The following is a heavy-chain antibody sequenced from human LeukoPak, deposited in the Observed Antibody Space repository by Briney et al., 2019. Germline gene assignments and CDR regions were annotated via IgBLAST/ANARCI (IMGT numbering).Heavy chain of an antibody. V-gene: IGHV1-18*01. CDR1: GYTFTSYG. J-gene: IGHJ6*02. CDR3: ARDNVAGIVNYYYYGMDV. CDR2: ISAYNGNT. D-gene: IGHD6-19*01. Sequence: GASVKVSCKASGYTFTSYGISWVRQAPGQGLEWMGWISAYNGNTNYAQKLQGRVTMTTDTSTSTAYMELRSLRSDDTAVYYCARDNVAGIVNYYYYGMDVWGQGTTVTVSS.